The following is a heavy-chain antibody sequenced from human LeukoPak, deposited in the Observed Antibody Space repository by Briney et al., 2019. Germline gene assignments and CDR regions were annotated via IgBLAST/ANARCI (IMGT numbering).Heavy chain of an antibody. D-gene: IGHD3-10*01. CDR1: GFTSSSYA. CDR3: ARDVAITMVRGVISYFDY. J-gene: IGHJ4*02. V-gene: IGHV3-30-3*01. Sequence: PGGSLRLSCAASGFTSSSYAMHWVRQAPGKGLEWVAVISYDGSNKYYADSVKGRFTISRDNSKNTLYLQMNSLRAEDTAVYYCARDVAITMVRGVISYFDYWGQGTLVTVSS. CDR2: ISYDGSNK.